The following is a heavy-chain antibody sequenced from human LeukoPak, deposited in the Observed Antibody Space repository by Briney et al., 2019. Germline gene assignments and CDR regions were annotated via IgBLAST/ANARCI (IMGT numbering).Heavy chain of an antibody. CDR1: GGSISSSSYY. CDR2: IYYSGST. D-gene: IGHD3-10*01. CDR3: ARGLRLPRRPVDY. Sequence: KPSETLSLTCTVSGGSISSSSYYWGWIRQPPGKGLEWIGSIYYSGSTYYNPSLKSRVTISVDTSKNQFSLKLSSVTAADTAVYYCARGLRLPRRPVDYWGQGTLVTVSS. V-gene: IGHV4-39*07. J-gene: IGHJ4*02.